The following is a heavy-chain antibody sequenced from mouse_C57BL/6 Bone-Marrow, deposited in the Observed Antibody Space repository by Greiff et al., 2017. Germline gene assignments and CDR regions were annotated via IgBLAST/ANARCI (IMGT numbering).Heavy chain of an antibody. D-gene: IGHD1-1*01. Sequence: QVQLQQPGAELVKPGASVKLSCKASGYTFTSYWMQWVKQRPGQGLEWIGEIDPSDSYTNYNQKFKGKATLTVDTSSSTAYMQLSSLTSEDSAVYYCASYYGSTDDWGQGTTLTVSS. CDR3: ASYYGSTDD. CDR1: GYTFTSYW. J-gene: IGHJ2*01. CDR2: IDPSDSYT. V-gene: IGHV1-50*01.